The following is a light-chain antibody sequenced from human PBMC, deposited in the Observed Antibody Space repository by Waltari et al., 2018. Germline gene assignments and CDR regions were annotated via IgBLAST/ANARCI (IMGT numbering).Light chain of an antibody. J-gene: IGLJ2*01. CDR3: SSYTISSTVV. CDR1: SSDVGGYNY. CDR2: DVS. Sequence: QSALTQPASVSGSPGQSITISCTGTSSDVGGYNYVSWYQQHPREAPKLMIYDVSNPPSGFSNRFSGSQSGNTASLTISGLQAEDEADYYCSSYTISSTVVFGGGTKLTVL. V-gene: IGLV2-14*03.